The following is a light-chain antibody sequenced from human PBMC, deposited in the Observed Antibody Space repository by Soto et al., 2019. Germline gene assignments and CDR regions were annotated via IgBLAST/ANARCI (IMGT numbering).Light chain of an antibody. J-gene: IGLJ3*02. V-gene: IGLV2-14*01. CDR3: SSYTSSSTLVV. CDR1: SSDVGGYDY. Sequence: QSALTQPASVSGSPGQSITISCAETSSDVGGYDYVSWYQQHPGKAPKLMLYEVSYRPSGVSNRFSGSKSGNTASLTISGLQAEDEADYYCSSYTSSSTLVVFGGGTKLTVL. CDR2: EVS.